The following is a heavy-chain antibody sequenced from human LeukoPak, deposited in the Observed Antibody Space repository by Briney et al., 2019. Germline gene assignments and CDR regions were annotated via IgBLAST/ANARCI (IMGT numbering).Heavy chain of an antibody. CDR3: AILGHYYDSSGYSDYYYGMDV. D-gene: IGHD3-22*01. CDR1: GFTFSSYG. V-gene: IGHV3-30*02. CDR2: IRYDGSNK. J-gene: IGHJ6*02. Sequence: TGGSLRLSCAASGFTFSSYGMHWVRQAPGKGLEGVAFIRYDGSNKYYADSVKGRFTISRDSSQNTLSLQMHSLRAEDTAVYYCAILGHYYDSSGYSDYYYGMDVWGQGTTVTVSS.